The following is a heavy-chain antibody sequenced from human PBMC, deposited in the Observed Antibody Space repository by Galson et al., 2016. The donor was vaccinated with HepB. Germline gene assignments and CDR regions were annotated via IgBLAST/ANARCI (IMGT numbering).Heavy chain of an antibody. Sequence: SLRLSCAASGFTFSGYSMSWVRQAPGKGLEWVSSISSGSSYIYYAASVKGRFTVSRNNAWNSLSLQMHSLRAEDTAIYYCARDVRVWGNCRFDYWGQGTLVTVSS. V-gene: IGHV3-21*01. CDR3: ARDVRVWGNCRFDY. CDR2: ISSGSSYI. D-gene: IGHD3-16*02. CDR1: GFTFSGYS. J-gene: IGHJ4*02.